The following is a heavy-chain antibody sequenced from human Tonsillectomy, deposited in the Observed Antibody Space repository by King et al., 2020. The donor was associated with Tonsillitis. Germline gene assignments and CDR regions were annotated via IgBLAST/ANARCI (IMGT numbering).Heavy chain of an antibody. Sequence: LQLQESGPGLVKPSETLSLTCTVSGGSISSSSYYWGWIRQPPGKGLEWIGTFYYSGNIYYNPSLKSRVTISVDMSKNQFSLKLGSVTAADTAVYYCARGSRGGDYWGQGTLVTVSS. CDR2: FYYSGNI. CDR3: ARGSRGGDY. V-gene: IGHV4-39*01. J-gene: IGHJ4*02. D-gene: IGHD3-16*01. CDR1: GGSISSSSYY.